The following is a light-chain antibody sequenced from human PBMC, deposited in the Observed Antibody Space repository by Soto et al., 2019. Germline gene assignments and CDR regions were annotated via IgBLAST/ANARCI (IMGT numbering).Light chain of an antibody. CDR2: EVS. V-gene: IGLV2-14*01. J-gene: IGLJ2*01. Sequence: QSALTQPPSASGSPGQSVTISCTGSSSDVGGYEYVSWYQQHPGKAPKLIIYEVSNRPSGVSNRFSGSKSGNTASLTISGLQAEDEADYYCSSYTSSSLVVFGGGTKLTVL. CDR3: SSYTSSSLVV. CDR1: SSDVGGYEY.